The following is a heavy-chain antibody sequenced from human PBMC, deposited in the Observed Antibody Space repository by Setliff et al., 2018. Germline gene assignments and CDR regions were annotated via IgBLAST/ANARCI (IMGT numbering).Heavy chain of an antibody. Sequence: PSETLSLTCTVSGGSISSYPYYWGWIRQPPGEGLEWIGNFYHTGITYYKPSLKSRVTISADTSKNQLSLNLTSVTAADTAVYYCARGGGGYHAASWGQGILVTVSS. D-gene: IGHD2-2*01. CDR2: FYHTGIT. J-gene: IGHJ5*02. V-gene: IGHV4-39*07. CDR3: ARGGGGYHAAS. CDR1: GGSISSYPYY.